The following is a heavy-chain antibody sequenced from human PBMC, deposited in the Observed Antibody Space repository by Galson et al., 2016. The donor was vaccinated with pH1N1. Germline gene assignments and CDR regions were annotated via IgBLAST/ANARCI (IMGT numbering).Heavy chain of an antibody. J-gene: IGHJ3*02. Sequence: QSGAEVKKPGESLKISCKASGYSFTSYWIAWVRQVPGKGLEWVGVVNPGGSTIRYSPPFQGQVTISNDKSINTAYLQWISLKASDTATYYCARQYDFGDYRGDAFDIWGQGTMVIVS. CDR1: GYSFTSYW. D-gene: IGHD4-17*01. CDR2: VNPGGSTI. CDR3: ARQYDFGDYRGDAFDI. V-gene: IGHV5-51*03.